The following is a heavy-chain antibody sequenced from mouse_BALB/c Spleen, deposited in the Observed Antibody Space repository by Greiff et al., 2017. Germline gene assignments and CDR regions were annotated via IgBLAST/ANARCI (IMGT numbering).Heavy chain of an antibody. V-gene: IGHV1-77*01. J-gene: IGHJ4*01. CDR3: ARGRGGGDYAMDY. CDR2: IYPGSGNT. CDR1: GYTFTDYY. Sequence: VQLQQSGAELARPGASEKLSCKASGYTFTDYYINLVKQRTGQGLEWIGEIYPGSGNTYYNEKFKGKATLTADKSSSTAYMQLSSLTSEDSAVYFCARGRGGGDYAMDYWGQGTSVTVSS.